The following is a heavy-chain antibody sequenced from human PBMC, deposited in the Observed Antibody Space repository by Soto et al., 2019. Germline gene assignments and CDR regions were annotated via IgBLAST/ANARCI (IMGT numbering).Heavy chain of an antibody. CDR3: APPPTVTTSTHDY. J-gene: IGHJ4*02. CDR2: ISGSGGST. Sequence: EVQLLESGGGLVQPGGSLRLSCAASGFTFSSYAMSWVRQAPGKGLEWVSAISGSGGSTYYADSVKGRFTISRDNSKNTLYLQMNSLRAEDTAVYYCAPPPTVTTSTHDYWGQGTLVTVSS. D-gene: IGHD4-17*01. CDR1: GFTFSSYA. V-gene: IGHV3-23*01.